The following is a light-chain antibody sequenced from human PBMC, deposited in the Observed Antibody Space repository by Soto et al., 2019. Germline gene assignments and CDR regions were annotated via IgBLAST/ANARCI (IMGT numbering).Light chain of an antibody. J-gene: IGKJ1*01. CDR2: GAS. CDR3: QQYVTSPRT. V-gene: IGKV3-20*01. CDR1: QSLSSDY. Sequence: EIVLTQSPDTLSLSPGERATLSCRASQSLSSDYLAWYQQTPGQAPRLLIFGASTRVTGIPDRFSGSGSGTDFTLTISRLEPEDFAVYYCQQYVTSPRTFGQGTKVDIK.